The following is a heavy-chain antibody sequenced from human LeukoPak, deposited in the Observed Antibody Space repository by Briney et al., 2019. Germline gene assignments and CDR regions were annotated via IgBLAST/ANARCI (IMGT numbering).Heavy chain of an antibody. J-gene: IGHJ4*02. V-gene: IGHV3-7*01. Sequence: GGSLRLSCAASGFTFSSYWMSWVRQAPGKGLEWVANIKQDGSEKYYVDSVKGRFTISRDNAKNSIYLQMNSLRVEDTAVYYCAKDIVGGGDDYWGQGTLVIVSS. CDR1: GFTFSSYW. D-gene: IGHD2-21*02. CDR3: AKDIVGGGDDY. CDR2: IKQDGSEK.